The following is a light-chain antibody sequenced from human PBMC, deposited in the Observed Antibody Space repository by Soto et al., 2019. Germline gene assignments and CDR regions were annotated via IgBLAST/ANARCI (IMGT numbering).Light chain of an antibody. Sequence: SYELTQPPSVSGAPGKTARITCGGTNIGSKSVHWYQQKPGQAPVLVIYYDSDRPSGIPERFSGSNSGNTATLTISRVEAGDEADYYCQVWDSSSDHVVFGGGTQLTVL. CDR2: YDS. V-gene: IGLV3-21*04. CDR3: QVWDSSSDHVV. J-gene: IGLJ2*01. CDR1: NIGSKS.